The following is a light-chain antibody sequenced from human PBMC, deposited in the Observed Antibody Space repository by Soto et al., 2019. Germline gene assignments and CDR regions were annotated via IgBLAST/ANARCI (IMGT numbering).Light chain of an antibody. J-gene: IGKJ4*01. CDR1: QNISGL. V-gene: IGKV3-11*01. CDR2: DTS. Sequence: VLTQSPATLSLSPGERATLSCTASQNISGLLEWYQQRPGQPPKLLIYDTSNRATGVPARFSGSGSGTDFTLTISGLQPADIAAYYCQQRHNRPITFGRGTKVDIK. CDR3: QQRHNRPIT.